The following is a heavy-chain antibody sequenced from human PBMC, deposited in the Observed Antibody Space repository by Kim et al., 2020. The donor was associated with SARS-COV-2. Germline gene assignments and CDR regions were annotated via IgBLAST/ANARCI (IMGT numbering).Heavy chain of an antibody. CDR2: ISAYNGNT. Sequence: ASVKVSCKASGYTFTSYGISWVRQAPGQGLEWMGWISAYNGNTNYAQKLQGRVTMTTDTSTSTAYMELRSLRSDDTAVYYCATSSMVRGVPWPLDAFDIWGQGTMVTVSS. D-gene: IGHD3-10*01. CDR3: ATSSMVRGVPWPLDAFDI. V-gene: IGHV1-18*04. J-gene: IGHJ3*02. CDR1: GYTFTSYG.